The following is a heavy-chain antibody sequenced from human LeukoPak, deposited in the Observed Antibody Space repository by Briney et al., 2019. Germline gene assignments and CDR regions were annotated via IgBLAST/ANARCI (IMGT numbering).Heavy chain of an antibody. D-gene: IGHD4-11*01. CDR1: GYSISSGYY. V-gene: IGHV4-38-2*02. CDR3: ARAADYSNSGDY. J-gene: IGHJ4*02. Sequence: PSETLSLTCTVSGYSISSGYYWGWTRQPPGKGLEWIGSIYHSGSTYYNPSLKSRVTISVDTSKNQFSLKLSSVTAADTAVYYCARAADYSNSGDYWGQGTLVTVSS. CDR2: IYHSGST.